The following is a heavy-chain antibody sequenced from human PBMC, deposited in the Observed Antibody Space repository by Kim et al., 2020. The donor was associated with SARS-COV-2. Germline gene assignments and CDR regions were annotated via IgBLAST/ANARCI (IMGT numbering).Heavy chain of an antibody. J-gene: IGHJ4*02. CDR2: IVVGSGNT. CDR1: GFTFTSSA. Sequence: SVKVSCKASGFTFTSSAVQWVRQARGQRLEWIGWIVVGSGNTNYAQKFQERVTITRDMSTSTAYMELNSLRSEDTAVYYCAADDLGWASFDYWGQGTLVTISS. V-gene: IGHV1-58*01. D-gene: IGHD3-10*01. CDR3: AADDLGWASFDY.